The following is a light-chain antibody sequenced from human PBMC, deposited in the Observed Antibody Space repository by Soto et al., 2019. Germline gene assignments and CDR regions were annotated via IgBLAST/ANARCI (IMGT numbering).Light chain of an antibody. CDR1: SSNIGAGYD. J-gene: IGLJ1*01. CDR3: QSYDSSLSGRGYV. V-gene: IGLV1-40*01. Sequence: QSVLTQPPSVSGAPGQRVTISCTGSSSNIGAGYDVHWYQQLPGTAPKLLIYGNSNRPSGVPDRLSGSKSGTSASLAITGLQAEDEADYYCQSYDSSLSGRGYVFGTGTKLTVL. CDR2: GNS.